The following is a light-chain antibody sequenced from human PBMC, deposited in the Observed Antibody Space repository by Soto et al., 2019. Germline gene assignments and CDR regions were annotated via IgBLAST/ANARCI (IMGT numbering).Light chain of an antibody. CDR1: SSDVGGYDY. Sequence: QSALTQPASMSGSPGQSITISCTGTSSDVGGYDYVSWYQQHPGKAPKLMICDVSIRPSGVSNRFSGSKSGNTASLTISGLQAEDEAEYYCSSYTSSSTYVFGTGTKLTVL. CDR3: SSYTSSSTYV. V-gene: IGLV2-14*01. CDR2: DVS. J-gene: IGLJ1*01.